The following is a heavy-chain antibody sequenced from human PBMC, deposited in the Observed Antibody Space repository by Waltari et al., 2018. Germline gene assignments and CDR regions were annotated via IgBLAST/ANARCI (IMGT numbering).Heavy chain of an antibody. Sequence: QGQLQESGPGLVKPAETQTLTCTVSGVSISSSYWSWIRQHPGKGLELIGYIYYSGSTNYNPSLKSRVTISVDTSKNQFSLKLSSVTAADTAVYYCARDRWVVPAEDSYYYGMDVWGQGTTVTVSS. CDR3: ARDRWVVPAEDSYYYGMDV. V-gene: IGHV4-59*01. D-gene: IGHD2-2*01. CDR2: IYYSGST. J-gene: IGHJ6*02. CDR1: GVSISSSY.